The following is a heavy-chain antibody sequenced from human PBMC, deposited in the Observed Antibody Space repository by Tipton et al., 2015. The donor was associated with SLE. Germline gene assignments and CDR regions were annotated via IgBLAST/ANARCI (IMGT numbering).Heavy chain of an antibody. CDR2: IYHSGST. CDR1: GGSISSGGYS. V-gene: IGHV4-30-2*01. J-gene: IGHJ4*02. D-gene: IGHD5-18*01. Sequence: LRLSCAVSGGSISSGGYSWSWIRQPPGKGPEWIGYIYHSGSTYYNPSLKSRVTISVDRSKNQSSLKLSSVTAADTAVYYCAREGYTDGYWGQGTLVTVSS. CDR3: AREGYTDGY.